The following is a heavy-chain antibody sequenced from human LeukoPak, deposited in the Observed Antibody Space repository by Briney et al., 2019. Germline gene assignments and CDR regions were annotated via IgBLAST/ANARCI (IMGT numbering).Heavy chain of an antibody. CDR1: GYTFTSYA. V-gene: IGHV1-2*02. CDR3: ARAFGDNFWSGYSYYFDY. Sequence: GASVKVSCKASGYTFTSYAMNWVQQAPGQGLEWMGWINPNSGGTNYAQKFQGRVTMTRDTSISTAYMELSRLRSDDTAVYYCARAFGDNFWSGYSYYFDYWGQGTLVTVSS. D-gene: IGHD3-3*01. CDR2: INPNSGGT. J-gene: IGHJ4*02.